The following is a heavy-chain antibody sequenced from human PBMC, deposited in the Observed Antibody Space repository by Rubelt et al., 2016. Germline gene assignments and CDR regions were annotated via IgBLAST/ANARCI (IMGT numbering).Heavy chain of an antibody. Sequence: QVQLLQSGPEVQKPGASVKVSCKASGYTFTNNYMHWVRQAPGHGLEWMGMINPSGGSTTYAQKFQGRVTMTRDTSTTTVYMELSILRSEDTAVYYCARGLNYGDYSDFWGQGTPVTVSS. D-gene: IGHD4-17*01. J-gene: IGHJ4*02. V-gene: IGHV1-46*01. CDR2: INPSGGST. CDR3: ARGLNYGDYSDF. CDR1: GYTFTNNY.